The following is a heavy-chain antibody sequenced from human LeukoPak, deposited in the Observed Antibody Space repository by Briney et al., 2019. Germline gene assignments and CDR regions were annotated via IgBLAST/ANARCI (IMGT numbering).Heavy chain of an antibody. D-gene: IGHD3-3*01. J-gene: IGHJ4*02. CDR1: GFTVSINY. V-gene: IGHV3-66*01. Sequence: PGGSLRLSCAASGFTVSINYMSWVRQAPGKGLEWGSVIYSGGSTYYADSVKGRFTISRDNSKNTLYLQMNSLRAEDTAMYYCARDVGDFWSGYVFDYWGQGTLVTVSS. CDR2: IYSGGST. CDR3: ARDVGDFWSGYVFDY.